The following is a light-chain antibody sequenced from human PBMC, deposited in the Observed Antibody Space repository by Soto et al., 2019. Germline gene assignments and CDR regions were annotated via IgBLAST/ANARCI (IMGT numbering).Light chain of an antibody. CDR2: AAS. CDR1: QSIRSY. J-gene: IGKJ1*01. CDR3: QQSYSTPRT. Sequence: DIQMTQSPSSLSASVGDRVTITCRASQSIRSYLNWYQQKPGKAPKLLIYAASSLQSGVPAWFSGSGSGTDFTLTISSLQPEDVATYYCQQSYSTPRTFGEGTKVEIK. V-gene: IGKV1-39*01.